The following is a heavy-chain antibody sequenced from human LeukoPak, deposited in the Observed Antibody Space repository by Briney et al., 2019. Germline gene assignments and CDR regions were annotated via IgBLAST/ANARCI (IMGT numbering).Heavy chain of an antibody. CDR2: TCYRSKWYT. Sequence: SQTLSLTCAISGDSVSSNSAAWNWIRQFPSRGLEWLGRTCYRSKWYTYYAVSVKSRISINRDTSKNQISLQLNSVTPEDTAVYYCARSTGPIDYWGQGTLVTVSS. J-gene: IGHJ4*02. V-gene: IGHV6-1*01. CDR3: ARSTGPIDY. CDR1: GDSVSSNSAA. D-gene: IGHD1-1*01.